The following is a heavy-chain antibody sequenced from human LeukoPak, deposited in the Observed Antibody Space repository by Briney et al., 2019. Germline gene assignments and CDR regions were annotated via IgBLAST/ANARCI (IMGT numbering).Heavy chain of an antibody. CDR3: ATEGLYSGSYHPI. J-gene: IGHJ4*02. CDR2: FDPEDGET. V-gene: IGHV1-24*01. CDR1: GYTFTSYG. D-gene: IGHD1-26*01. Sequence: ASVKVSCKASGYTFTSYGISWVRQAPGKGLEWMGGFDPEDGETIYAQKFQGRVTMTEDTSTDTAYMELSSLRSEDTAVYYCATEGLYSGSYHPIWGQGTLVTVSS.